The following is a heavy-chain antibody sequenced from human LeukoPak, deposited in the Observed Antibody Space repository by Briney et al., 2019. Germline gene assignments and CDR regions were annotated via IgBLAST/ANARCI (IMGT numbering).Heavy chain of an antibody. J-gene: IGHJ4*02. CDR1: GFTFSNYE. V-gene: IGHV3-48*03. Sequence: GGSLRLSCAASGFTFSNYEFNWVSQAPGKGLEWVSYISSSGRNIYYADSVKGRFTLSRDNAKNSLYLQMNSLRVEDTAIYYCAREVAVTGTPSLDNWGQGTLVTVSS. CDR2: ISSSGRNI. CDR3: AREVAVTGTPSLDN. D-gene: IGHD6-19*01.